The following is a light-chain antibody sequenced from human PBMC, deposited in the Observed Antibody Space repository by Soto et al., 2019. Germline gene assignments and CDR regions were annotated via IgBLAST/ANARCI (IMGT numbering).Light chain of an antibody. CDR3: QQVNYYPFT. Sequence: DIQLTQSPASLSASVGDRVTITCRASQGISSYLAWYQQKPGKAPKLLIYLASTLQSGVPSRFSGSGSGTDFSLTISSLQPEDVATYYCQQVNYYPFTFGGGTRVEIK. J-gene: IGKJ4*01. V-gene: IGKV1-9*01. CDR2: LAS. CDR1: QGISSY.